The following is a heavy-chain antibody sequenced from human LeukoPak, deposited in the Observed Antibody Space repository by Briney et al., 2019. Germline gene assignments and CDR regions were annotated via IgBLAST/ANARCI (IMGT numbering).Heavy chain of an antibody. Sequence: GGSLRLSCAASGFTLSDYYMSWIRQAPGKGLEWVSYISSSGTTIYYADSVKGRFTISRDNAKKSLYLQMNSLRAEDTAFYYCARGGSGTYYRSFDYWGQGTLVTVSS. CDR2: ISSSGTTI. J-gene: IGHJ4*02. D-gene: IGHD3-10*01. CDR1: GFTLSDYY. CDR3: ARGGSGTYYRSFDY. V-gene: IGHV3-11*01.